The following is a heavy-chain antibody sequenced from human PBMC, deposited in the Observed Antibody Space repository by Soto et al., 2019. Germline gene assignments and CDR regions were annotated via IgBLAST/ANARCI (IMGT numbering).Heavy chain of an antibody. Sequence: GGSLRLSCAASGFTFSSYGMHWVRQAPGRGLEWVAVIWYDGSNKYYADSVKGRFTISRDNSKNTLYLQMNSLRAEDTAVYYCARGLDDILTGYYLYFDYWGQGTLVTVSS. J-gene: IGHJ4*02. CDR1: GFTFSSYG. CDR3: ARGLDDILTGYYLYFDY. D-gene: IGHD3-9*01. V-gene: IGHV3-33*01. CDR2: IWYDGSNK.